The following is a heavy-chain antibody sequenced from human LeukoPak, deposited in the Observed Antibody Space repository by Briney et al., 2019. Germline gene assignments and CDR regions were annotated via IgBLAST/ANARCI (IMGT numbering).Heavy chain of an antibody. D-gene: IGHD6-13*01. CDR1: GGTFISYA. CDR3: ARDRAAAGNSHYYYYMDV. CDR2: IIPIFGTA. V-gene: IGHV1-69*05. Sequence: SVKVSCKASGGTFISYAISWVRQAPGQGLEWMGGIIPIFGTANYAQKFQGRVTITTDESTSTAYMELSSLRSEDTAVYYCARDRAAAGNSHYYYYMDVWGKGTTVTVSS. J-gene: IGHJ6*03.